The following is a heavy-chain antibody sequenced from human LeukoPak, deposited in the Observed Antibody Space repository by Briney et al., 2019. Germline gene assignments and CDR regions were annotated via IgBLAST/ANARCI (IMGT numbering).Heavy chain of an antibody. CDR3: ARGLNPDAGCSSTSCQHEEDY. Sequence: SETLSLTCTVSGGSISSYYWSWIRRPPGKGLEWIGEINHSGSTNYNPSLKSRVTISVDTSKNQFSLKLSSVTAADTAVYYCARGLNPDAGCSSTSCQHEEDYWGQGTLVTVSS. CDR2: INHSGST. CDR1: GGSISSYY. D-gene: IGHD2-2*01. J-gene: IGHJ4*02. V-gene: IGHV4-34*01.